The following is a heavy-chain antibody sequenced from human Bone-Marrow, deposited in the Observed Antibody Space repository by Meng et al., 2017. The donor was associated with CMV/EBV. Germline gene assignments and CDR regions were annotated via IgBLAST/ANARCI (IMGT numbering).Heavy chain of an antibody. V-gene: IGHV3-48*04. CDR2: ISSRSSTI. D-gene: IGHD3-3*01. Sequence: GESLKISCAASGFTFSSYSMNWVRQAPGKGLEWVSYISSRSSTIDYADSVKGRFTISRDNAKNSLYLQMNSLRAEDTAVYYCARGMDDFWSGYFAFDIWGEATMATSSS. CDR3: ARGMDDFWSGYFAFDI. J-gene: IGHJ3*02. CDR1: GFTFSSYS.